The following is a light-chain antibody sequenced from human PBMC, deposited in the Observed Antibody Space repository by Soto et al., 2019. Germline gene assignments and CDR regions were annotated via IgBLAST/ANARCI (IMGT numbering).Light chain of an antibody. CDR2: GAS. CDR1: QSVSSSF. CDR3: QHYGTSLWP. J-gene: IGKJ1*01. Sequence: EIMLTQSPGTLSLSPGERATLSCRASQSVSSSFLAWYQQKPGQAPRLLIYGASIRDTGIPDRFSGSGSATDFTLTISRLEPEDFAMYLCQHYGTSLWPFGQETKVEI. V-gene: IGKV3-20*01.